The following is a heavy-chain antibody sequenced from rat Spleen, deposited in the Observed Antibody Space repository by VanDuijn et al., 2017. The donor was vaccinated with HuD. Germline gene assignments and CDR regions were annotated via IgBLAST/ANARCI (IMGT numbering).Heavy chain of an antibody. CDR1: GFSLPRNA. D-gene: IGHD1-12*02. J-gene: IGHJ3*01. CDR2: ISSCGHT. Sequence: QVLLTESGPGLVQPSQTLSLTCTVSGFSLPRNAVIWVRQPPGRGLEWIATISSCGHTYYNSALKSRLSISRDTSKSQVFLEMNSLQTEDTAIYFCTRDHSYWGSYYPGGFAYWGQGTLVTVSS. V-gene: IGHV2S12*01. CDR3: TRDHSYWGSYYPGGFAY.